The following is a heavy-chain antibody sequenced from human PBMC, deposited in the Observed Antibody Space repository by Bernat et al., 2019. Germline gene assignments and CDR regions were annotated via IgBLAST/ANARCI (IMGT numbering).Heavy chain of an antibody. J-gene: IGHJ4*02. Sequence: EVQLVESGGGLVQPGGSLRLSCAASGLTFSSYAMNWVRQAPGKGLECVSALSGSGGTAYYADSVKGRFTISKDKSKNILYLQMNSLRAEDTAVYYCAKRRNDFWSGHYFDYWGQGALVTVSS. CDR2: LSGSGGTA. CDR3: AKRRNDFWSGHYFDY. CDR1: GLTFSSYA. D-gene: IGHD3-3*01. V-gene: IGHV3-23*04.